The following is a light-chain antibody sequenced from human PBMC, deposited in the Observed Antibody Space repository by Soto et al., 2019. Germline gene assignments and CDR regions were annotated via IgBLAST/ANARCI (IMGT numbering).Light chain of an antibody. J-gene: IGKJ2*01. V-gene: IGKV3-20*01. Sequence: EIVLTQSPGTLSLSPGDRATLSCRASQSVTRTYLAWYQQKPGQAPRLLIYGASNRATGIPDRFSGSGSGTDFTLTISRLEPEDFAVYYCQQYGSSPPMYTFGQGTKLEIK. CDR3: QQYGSSPPMYT. CDR2: GAS. CDR1: QSVTRTY.